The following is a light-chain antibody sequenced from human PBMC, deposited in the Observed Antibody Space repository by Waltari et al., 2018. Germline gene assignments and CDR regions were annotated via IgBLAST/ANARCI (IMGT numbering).Light chain of an antibody. J-gene: IGKJ1*01. CDR2: AAS. Sequence: AIRMTQSPSSLSASTRDRVTITCRASQGISSYLALYQQKPGKAPKLLIYAASTLQSGVPSRFSGSGSGTDFTLTISCLQSEDFATYYCQQYYSYPWTFGQGTKVEIK. CDR1: QGISSY. V-gene: IGKV1-8*01. CDR3: QQYYSYPWT.